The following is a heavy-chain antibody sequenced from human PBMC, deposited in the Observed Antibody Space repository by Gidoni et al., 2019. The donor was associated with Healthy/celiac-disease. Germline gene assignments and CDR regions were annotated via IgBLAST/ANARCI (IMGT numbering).Heavy chain of an antibody. V-gene: IGHV1-2*02. Sequence: QVHLVQSGAEVKKPGASVKVSCKASGDTFTCSYLHWVRQAPGQGLEWMGWINPNSGGTNYAQKFQGRVTMTRDTSISTAYMELSRLRSDDTAVYYCARDRGGYGDLNWFDPWGQGTLVTVSS. CDR3: ARDRGGYGDLNWFDP. J-gene: IGHJ5*02. D-gene: IGHD4-17*01. CDR2: INPNSGGT. CDR1: GDTFTCSY.